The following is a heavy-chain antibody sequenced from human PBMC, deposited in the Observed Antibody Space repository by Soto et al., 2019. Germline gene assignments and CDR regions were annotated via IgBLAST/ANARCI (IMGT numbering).Heavy chain of an antibody. CDR1: GGTFSSYT. CDR2: IIPILGIA. V-gene: IGHV1-69*02. CDR3: ARLLVLDYYYGMDV. D-gene: IGHD6-13*01. Sequence: QVQLVQSGAEVKKPGSSVKVSCKASGGTFSSYTISWVRQAPGQGLEWMGRIIPILGIANYAQKFQGRVTIXAXKXXSTADMELSSLRSEDTAVYYCARLLVLDYYYGMDVWGQGTTVTVSS. J-gene: IGHJ6*02.